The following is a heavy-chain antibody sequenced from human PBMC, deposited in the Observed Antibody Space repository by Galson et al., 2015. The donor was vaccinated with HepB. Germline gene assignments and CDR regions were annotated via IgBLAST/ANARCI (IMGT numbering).Heavy chain of an antibody. Sequence: QSGAEVTKLGESLKISCKASGYSFTSYWIGWVRQMPGKGLEWMGIIYPGDSETRYSPSLQGQGTISVDKSISTAYLQWSSLKASDTAMYYCARSLYTTSSRFDYWGQGTLVTVSS. CDR1: GYSFTSYW. CDR2: IYPGDSET. J-gene: IGHJ4*02. CDR3: ARSLYTTSSRFDY. D-gene: IGHD6-6*01. V-gene: IGHV5-51*01.